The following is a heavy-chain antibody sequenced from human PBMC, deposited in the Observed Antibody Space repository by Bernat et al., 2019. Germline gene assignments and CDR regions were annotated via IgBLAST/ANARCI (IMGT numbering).Heavy chain of an antibody. CDR2: ILGSGGAT. D-gene: IGHD6-13*01. Sequence: EVQLLESGGGLVQPGGSLRLSCAASGFTFSTYAMSWVRPSPGKGLDWVSTILGSGGATYYADYVKGRFTSSRDNSKNTLYLKMNRLGAEDTAVYYCAKVKLATSSWYGSDYWGRGTLVTVSS. CDR1: GFTFSTYA. V-gene: IGHV3-23*01. J-gene: IGHJ4*02. CDR3: AKVKLATSSWYGSDY.